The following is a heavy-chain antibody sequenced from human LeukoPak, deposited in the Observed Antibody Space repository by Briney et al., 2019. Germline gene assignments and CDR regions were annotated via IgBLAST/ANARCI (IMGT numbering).Heavy chain of an antibody. J-gene: IGHJ4*02. V-gene: IGHV3-66*01. CDR3: ARDGGGYSFDY. Sequence: GGSLRLSCAASGFTVSSNYMSWVRQAPGKGLERVSVIYSGGSTYYADSVKGRFTISRDNSKNTLYLQMNSLRAEDTAVYYCARDGGGYSFDYWGQGTLVTVSS. CDR1: GFTVSSNY. D-gene: IGHD3-16*01. CDR2: IYSGGST.